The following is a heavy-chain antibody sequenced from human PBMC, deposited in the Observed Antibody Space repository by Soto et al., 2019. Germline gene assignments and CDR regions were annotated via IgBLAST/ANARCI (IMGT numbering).Heavy chain of an antibody. J-gene: IGHJ4*02. Sequence: SVKVSCKASGTSFSNYFITWMRQAPGQGLEWMGDIIPMFGSPKYAQKFQGRLSITADESTSTAYMELSSLTSGDTAVYYCAREYSTGYFDYWGLGTPVTVSS. CDR2: IIPMFGSP. V-gene: IGHV1-69*13. D-gene: IGHD2-21*01. CDR3: AREYSTGYFDY. CDR1: GTSFSNYF.